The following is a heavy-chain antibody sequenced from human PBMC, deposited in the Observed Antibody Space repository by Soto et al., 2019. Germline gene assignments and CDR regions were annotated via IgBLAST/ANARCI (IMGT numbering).Heavy chain of an antibody. Sequence: SQTLSPTCAISGYNVSSISVAWNWIRQSPSRGLEWLGRTYHRSKWYNEYAESVRGRITINPDTSKNQFSLQLNSVTPEDTAVYYCARVDYGMDVWGQGTTVTVSS. CDR3: ARVDYGMDV. J-gene: IGHJ6*02. V-gene: IGHV6-1*01. CDR2: TYHRSKWYN. CDR1: GYNVSSISVA.